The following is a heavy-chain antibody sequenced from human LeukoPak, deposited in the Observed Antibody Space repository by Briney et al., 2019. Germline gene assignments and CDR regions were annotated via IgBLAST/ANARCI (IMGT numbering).Heavy chain of an antibody. CDR1: GFTFSTYW. J-gene: IGHJ4*02. V-gene: IGHV3-74*01. D-gene: IGHD1-26*01. CDR2: INSDGRST. CDR3: TRGRWELDY. Sequence: GGSLRLSCAVSGFTFSTYWMHWVRQAPGKGLVWVSRINSDGRSTNYADSVKGRFTVSRDNAKNTLYLQMNSLRAEDTAVYYCTRGRWELDYWGQGNLVTVSS.